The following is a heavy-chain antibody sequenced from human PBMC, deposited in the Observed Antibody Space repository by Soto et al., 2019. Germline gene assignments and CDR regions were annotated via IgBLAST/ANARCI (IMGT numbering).Heavy chain of an antibody. J-gene: IGHJ4*02. CDR1: GFSLSNARMG. Sequence: APTPVNPTETLTLTCTVSGFSLSNARMGVSWIRQPPGKALEWLAHIFSNDEKPYSTSLKSRLTISKDTSKSQVVLTMTNMDPVDTATYYCARIGDSSGYYYDYFDYWGQGTLVTVSS. CDR2: IFSNDEK. CDR3: ARIGDSSGYYYDYFDY. V-gene: IGHV2-26*01. D-gene: IGHD3-22*01.